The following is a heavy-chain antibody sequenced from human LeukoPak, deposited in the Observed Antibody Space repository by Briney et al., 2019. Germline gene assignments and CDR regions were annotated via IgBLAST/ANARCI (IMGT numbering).Heavy chain of an antibody. V-gene: IGHV4-4*02. Sequence: SETLSLTCAVSGGSISSSNWWSWVRQPPGKGLEWIGSIYYSGSTYYNPSLKSRVTISVDTSKNQFSLKLSSVTAADTAVYYCARDGWELPIYGMDVWGQGTTVTVSS. CDR3: ARDGWELPIYGMDV. CDR2: IYYSGST. CDR1: GGSISSSNW. J-gene: IGHJ6*02. D-gene: IGHD1-26*01.